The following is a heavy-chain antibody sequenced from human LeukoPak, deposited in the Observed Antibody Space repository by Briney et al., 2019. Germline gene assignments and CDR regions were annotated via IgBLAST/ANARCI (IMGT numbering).Heavy chain of an antibody. CDR1: GFTFSSYS. Sequence: GGSLRLSCAASGFTFSSYSMNWVRQGPGKGLQWVANIKQDGSEKDYVDSVKGRFTISRDNAKSSLYLQMNNLRAEDTAVYFCARDLRGPRGDYWGQGTLVTVSS. CDR2: IKQDGSEK. V-gene: IGHV3-7*01. CDR3: ARDLRGPRGDY. J-gene: IGHJ4*02.